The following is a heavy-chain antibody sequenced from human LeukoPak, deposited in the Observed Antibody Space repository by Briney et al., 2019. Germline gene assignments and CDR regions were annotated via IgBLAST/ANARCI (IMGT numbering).Heavy chain of an antibody. Sequence: GGSLRLSCAASGFTFDDYAMHWVRQAPGKGLEGVSGISWNSGSIGYAYSVKGRFTISRDNAKNSLYLQMNSLRAEDMALYYCAKGKGPLIVVVPPDDAFDIWGQGTMVTVSS. V-gene: IGHV3-9*03. CDR2: ISWNSGSI. J-gene: IGHJ3*02. D-gene: IGHD2-2*01. CDR3: AKGKGPLIVVVPPDDAFDI. CDR1: GFTFDDYA.